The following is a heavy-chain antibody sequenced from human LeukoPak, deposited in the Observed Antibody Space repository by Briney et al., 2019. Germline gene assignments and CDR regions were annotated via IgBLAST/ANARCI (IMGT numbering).Heavy chain of an antibody. CDR1: GYSISSGYY. D-gene: IGHD3-9*01. V-gene: IGHV4-38-2*02. CDR2: IYRSGNT. Sequence: PSETLSLTCTVSGYSISSGYYWGWIRQPPGSGLEWIGIIYRSGNTYYNPSLKSRVTISVDTSKNQFSLKLSSVTAADTAVYYCARGRALLRYFDWLYYFDYWGQGTLVTVSS. CDR3: ARGRALLRYFDWLYYFDY. J-gene: IGHJ4*02.